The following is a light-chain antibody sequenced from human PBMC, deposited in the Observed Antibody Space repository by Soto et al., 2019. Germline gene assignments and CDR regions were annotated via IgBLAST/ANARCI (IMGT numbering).Light chain of an antibody. Sequence: QSALTQPRSVSGSPGQSVTISCTGTSSDVGTYHYVSWYQQHPGKAPKFIIYDVSKRPSGVPDRFSGSKSGNTASLTISGLQAEDEADYYCFSYAGTYTWVFGGGTKLTVL. CDR3: FSYAGTYTWV. V-gene: IGLV2-11*01. J-gene: IGLJ3*02. CDR1: SSDVGTYHY. CDR2: DVS.